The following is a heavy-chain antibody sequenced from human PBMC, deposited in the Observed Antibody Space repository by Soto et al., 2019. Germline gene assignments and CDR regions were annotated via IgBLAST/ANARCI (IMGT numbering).Heavy chain of an antibody. CDR3: ARDREKQWLAYYFFAMDV. J-gene: IGHJ6*02. CDR1: GFTFSDHT. V-gene: IGHV3-21*01. Sequence: EVQLVESGGGLVKPGGSLRLSCVASGFTFSDHTIRWVRQAPGRGLEWVSSISGDSGYKYSVDSLKGRFTNSRDNGKNSLHQQMDSLRVEDTAVYYCARDREKQWLAYYFFAMDVWGQVPTVTVSS. D-gene: IGHD6-19*01. CDR2: ISGDSGYK.